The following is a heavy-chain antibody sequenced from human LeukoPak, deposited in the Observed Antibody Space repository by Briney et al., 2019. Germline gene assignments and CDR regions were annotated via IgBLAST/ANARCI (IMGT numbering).Heavy chain of an antibody. CDR1: GITFSSYA. CDR3: AKDLQVMTTVTYGIFDY. V-gene: IGHV3-23*01. D-gene: IGHD4-17*01. J-gene: IGHJ4*02. CDR2: ISGSGGST. Sequence: PGGSLRLSCAASGITFSSYAMSWVRQAPGKGLEWVSAISGSGGSTYYADSVKGRFTISRDNSKNTLYLQMNSLRAEDTAVYYCAKDLQVMTTVTYGIFDYWGQGTLVTVSS.